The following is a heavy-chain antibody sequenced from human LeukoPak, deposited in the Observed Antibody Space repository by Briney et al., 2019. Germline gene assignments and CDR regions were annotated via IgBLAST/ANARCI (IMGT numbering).Heavy chain of an antibody. J-gene: IGHJ4*02. Sequence: GGSLRLSCAASGFTFSSYGMHWVRQAPGKGLEWVAVIWYDGSNKYYADSVKGRFTISRDNSKNTLYLQMNSLRAEDTAVYYCARTEMATIFDYWGQGTLVTVSS. CDR1: GFTFSSYG. D-gene: IGHD5-24*01. CDR3: ARTEMATIFDY. CDR2: IWYDGSNK. V-gene: IGHV3-30*19.